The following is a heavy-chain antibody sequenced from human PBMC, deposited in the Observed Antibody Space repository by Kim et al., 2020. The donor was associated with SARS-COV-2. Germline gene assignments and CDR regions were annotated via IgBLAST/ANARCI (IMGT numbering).Heavy chain of an antibody. Sequence: YADSVKGRFTISRDNAKNSLYLQMNSLRAEDTAVYYCARGLSSGWYYFDYWGQGTLVTVSS. CDR3: ARGLSSGWYYFDY. D-gene: IGHD6-19*01. V-gene: IGHV3-21*01. J-gene: IGHJ4*02.